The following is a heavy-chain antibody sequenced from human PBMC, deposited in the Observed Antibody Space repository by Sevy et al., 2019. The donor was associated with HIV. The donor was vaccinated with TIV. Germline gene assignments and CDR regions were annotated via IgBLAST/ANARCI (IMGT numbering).Heavy chain of an antibody. V-gene: IGHV3-30*04. J-gene: IGHJ4*02. D-gene: IGHD2-8*01. Sequence: GGSLRLSCVASGFTFPIYSVLWDRQAPGKGLEWLTLISYDGNYKYYADSVKGRFTSSRDNSNIILFLQMSRLKVENTALYFCARVAVEYCTNDCYHRFDHWGLGTLVTVSS. CDR3: ARVAVEYCTNDCYHRFDH. CDR2: ISYDGNYK. CDR1: GFTFPIYS.